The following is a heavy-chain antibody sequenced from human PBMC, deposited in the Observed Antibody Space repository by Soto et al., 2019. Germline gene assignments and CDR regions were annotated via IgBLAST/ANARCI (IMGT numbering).Heavy chain of an antibody. CDR2: LSGSGGRT. CDR3: AKEDEESPTGYYYVDY. D-gene: IGHD3-9*01. J-gene: IGHJ4*02. CDR1: GFTFSNYA. Sequence: GGSLRLSCAASGFTFSNYAMSWVRQAPGKGLEWVSALSGSGGRTYYADSVKGRFTISRDNSKNTLYLQMNSLRAEDTAVYYCAKEDEESPTGYYYVDYWGQGTLVTVSS. V-gene: IGHV3-23*01.